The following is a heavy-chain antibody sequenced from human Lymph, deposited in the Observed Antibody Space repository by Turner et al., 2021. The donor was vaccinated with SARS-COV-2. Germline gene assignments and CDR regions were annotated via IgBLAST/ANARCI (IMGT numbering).Heavy chain of an antibody. CDR1: GFTVSSNY. V-gene: IGHV3-53*01. Sequence: EVPLVESGGGLIHPGGSRRLSCASSGFTVSSNYMSWVRQAPGKGLEWVSVIYIGGTTYYADSVKGRFTISRDNSKNTLYLQMNSLRAEDTAVYYCARDLGPLAFDIWGQGTMVTVSS. CDR3: ARDLGPLAFDI. J-gene: IGHJ3*02. CDR2: IYIGGTT.